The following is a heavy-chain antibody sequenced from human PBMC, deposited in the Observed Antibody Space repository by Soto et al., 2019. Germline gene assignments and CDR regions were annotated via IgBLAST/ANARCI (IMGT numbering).Heavy chain of an antibody. CDR1: GFTFTSYA. CDR2: ISAYNGNT. Sequence: QVHLVQSGAEVKKPGASVKVSCKASGFTFTSYAITWVRQAPGQGLEWMGWISAYNGNTNYAQNLQGRATMTTDTPTSTADMELGSLSSDDTAVYYCASCVTGWRPGAVDSWGQGTLVTDSS. CDR3: ASCVTGWRPGAVDS. D-gene: IGHD3-16*01. J-gene: IGHJ4*02. V-gene: IGHV1-18*01.